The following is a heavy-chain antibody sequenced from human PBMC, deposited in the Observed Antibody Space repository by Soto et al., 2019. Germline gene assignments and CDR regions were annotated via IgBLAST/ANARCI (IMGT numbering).Heavy chain of an antibody. CDR1: GGSISSSSYY. D-gene: IGHD4-17*01. J-gene: IGHJ4*02. V-gene: IGHV4-39*01. Sequence: PSETLSLTCTVSGGSISSSSYYWGWIRQPPGKGLEWIGSIYYSGSTYYNPSLKSRVTISVDTSKNQFSLKLSSATAADPAVYYCAREGMTTVTPDDYWGQGTLVTVSS. CDR2: IYYSGST. CDR3: AREGMTTVTPDDY.